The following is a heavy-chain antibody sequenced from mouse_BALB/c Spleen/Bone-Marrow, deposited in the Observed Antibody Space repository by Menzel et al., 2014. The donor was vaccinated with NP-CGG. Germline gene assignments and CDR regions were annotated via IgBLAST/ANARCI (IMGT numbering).Heavy chain of an antibody. CDR3: ARLGYYGGFAY. J-gene: IGHJ3*01. Sequence: EVKLVESGGGLVQPGGSLKLSCAASGFDFNRYWMSWVRQAPGKGLEWIGEINPDSSTINYTPSLKDKFIISRDNAKNTLYLQMSKVRSEDTALYYCARLGYYGGFAYWGQGTLVTVSA. CDR2: INPDSSTI. CDR1: GFDFNRYW. D-gene: IGHD2-3*01. V-gene: IGHV4-1*02.